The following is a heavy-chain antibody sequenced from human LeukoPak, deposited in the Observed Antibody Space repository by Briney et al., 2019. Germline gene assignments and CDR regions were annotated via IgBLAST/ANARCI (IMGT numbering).Heavy chain of an antibody. CDR2: IKQDGSET. CDR3: SSIQEKDY. D-gene: IGHD5-18*01. CDR1: GFSFSSYW. J-gene: IGHJ4*02. Sequence: GGSLRLSCAASGFSFSSYWMSWVRQAPGKGLEWVANIKQDGSETYSVDSVKGRFTISRDNAKNSLYLHMNSLRAEDPALYYCSSIQEKDYWGQGTLVTVSS. V-gene: IGHV3-7*01.